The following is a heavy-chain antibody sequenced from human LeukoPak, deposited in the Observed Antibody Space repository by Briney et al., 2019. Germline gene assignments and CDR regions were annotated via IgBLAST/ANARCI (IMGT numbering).Heavy chain of an antibody. Sequence: ASVKVSCKASGFTFTNSAMQWVRQAPGQGLEWMGEIIPIFSTTNYAQKFQGRVTITADKSTSTAYMELSSLRSEDTAMYYCARRYCTNGVCYHDRGAFDIWGQGTMVTVSS. CDR2: IIPIFSTT. CDR1: GFTFTNSA. CDR3: ARRYCTNGVCYHDRGAFDI. V-gene: IGHV1-69*06. D-gene: IGHD2-8*01. J-gene: IGHJ3*02.